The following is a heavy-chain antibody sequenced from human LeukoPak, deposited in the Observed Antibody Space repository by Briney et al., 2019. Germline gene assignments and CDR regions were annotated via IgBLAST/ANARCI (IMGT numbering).Heavy chain of an antibody. CDR1: GGSISSGSYY. J-gene: IGHJ4*02. V-gene: IGHV4-61*02. Sequence: KPSETLSLTCTVSGGSISSGSYYWNWIRQPAGKGLEWIGRIYSSGSTNYNPSLKSRVTISVDMSKNQFSLKLSSVTAADTAVYYCARGRSDSSGWYDWGQGTLVTVSS. D-gene: IGHD6-19*01. CDR2: IYSSGST. CDR3: ARGRSDSSGWYD.